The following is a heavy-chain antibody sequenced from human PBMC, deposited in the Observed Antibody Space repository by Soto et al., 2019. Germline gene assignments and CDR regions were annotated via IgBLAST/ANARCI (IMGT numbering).Heavy chain of an antibody. CDR3: ARDSPPVDY. CDR1: GYTFTSYG. CDR2: ISAYHGNT. Sequence: QVQLVQSGAEVKKPGASVKVSCKASGYTFTSYGISWVRQAPGQGLEWMGWISAYHGNTKYAQKLQGRVTMTTATSTTTAYRELRSLRSDATDVYYGARDSPPVDYGGQGTLVTVSS. J-gene: IGHJ4*02. V-gene: IGHV1-18*01.